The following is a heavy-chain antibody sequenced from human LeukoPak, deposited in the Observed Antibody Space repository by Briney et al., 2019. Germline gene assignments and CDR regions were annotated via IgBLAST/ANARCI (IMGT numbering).Heavy chain of an antibody. J-gene: IGHJ3*02. CDR3: ARNHDAFDI. CDR2: TSSDGDDK. Sequence: PGGSLRLSCAASGNSFSWYAMHWVRQAPGKGLEWMAVTSSDGDDKNYADSVRGRFTISRDNSKNTLYLQMNSLRAEDTAVYYCARNHDAFDIWGQGTMVTVSS. CDR1: GNSFSWYA. V-gene: IGHV3-30*04. D-gene: IGHD1-14*01.